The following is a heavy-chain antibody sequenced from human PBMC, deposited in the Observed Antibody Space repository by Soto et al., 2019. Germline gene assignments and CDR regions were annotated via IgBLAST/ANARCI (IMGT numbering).Heavy chain of an antibody. Sequence: EVQLLESGGGLVQPGGSLRLSCAASGFTFSSYAMNWVRQAPGRGLEWVSVISGSGGSTYYADSVKGRFTISRDNSKNTLYLQMNRLRAEDTAVYYCARRSSGWYFDYWGQGTLVTVSS. D-gene: IGHD6-19*01. CDR3: ARRSSGWYFDY. CDR2: ISGSGGST. CDR1: GFTFSSYA. J-gene: IGHJ4*02. V-gene: IGHV3-23*01.